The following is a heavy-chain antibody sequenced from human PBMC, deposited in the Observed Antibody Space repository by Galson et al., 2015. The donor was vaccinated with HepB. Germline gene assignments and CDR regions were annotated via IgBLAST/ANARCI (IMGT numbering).Heavy chain of an antibody. J-gene: IGHJ5*02. V-gene: IGHV4-39*01. D-gene: IGHD6-13*01. CDR3: AGHVISSSWYFDWLDP. CDR1: GGSISSSSYY. Sequence: SETLSLTCTVSGGSISSSSYYWGWIRQPPGKGLEWIGSIFYSGTTQYNPSLKSRVTISVDTSSNQFSLKLSSVTAADTAVYYCAGHVISSSWYFDWLDPWGQGTLVTVSS. CDR2: IFYSGTT.